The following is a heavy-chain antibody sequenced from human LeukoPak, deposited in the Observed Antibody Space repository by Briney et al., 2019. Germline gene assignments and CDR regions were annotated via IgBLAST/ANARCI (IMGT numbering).Heavy chain of an antibody. CDR2: VGTTHDT. J-gene: IGHJ5*02. Sequence: GGSLRLSCAASGFTFYSYAMNWVRQAPGKGLEWVATVGTTHDTHYADSVKGRFTISRDNSKNTVYLQMNSLRVEDTAVYYCARHMATGGARWLDPWGQGTLATVSS. CDR3: ARHMATGGARWLDP. V-gene: IGHV3-23*01. D-gene: IGHD2-21*02. CDR1: GFTFYSYA.